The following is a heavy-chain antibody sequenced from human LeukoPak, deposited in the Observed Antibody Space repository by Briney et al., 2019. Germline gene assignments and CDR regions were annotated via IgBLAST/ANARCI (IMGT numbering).Heavy chain of an antibody. D-gene: IGHD3-10*01. CDR1: GYTFTGYY. J-gene: IGHJ6*03. CDR3: ARDRGGKRYMDV. V-gene: IGHV1-2*02. Sequence: ASVKVSCKASGYTFTGYYMHWVRQAPGQGLEWMGWINPNSGGTNYAQKFQGRVTMTRDTSISTAYMELSRLRSDDTAVYYCARDRGGKRYMDVWGKGTTVTVSS. CDR2: INPNSGGT.